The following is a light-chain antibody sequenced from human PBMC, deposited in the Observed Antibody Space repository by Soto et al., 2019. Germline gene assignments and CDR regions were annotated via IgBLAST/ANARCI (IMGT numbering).Light chain of an antibody. V-gene: IGKV3-11*01. CDR3: QQRSNWPPYT. J-gene: IGKJ2*01. CDR2: DAA. Sequence: EIVLTQSPATLSLSPGERATLSCRASQSVSSYLAWYQQKPGHAPTLLIYDAANRATGIPARFSGSGSGTDFTLTISSPEPEDFAGYYCQQRSNWPPYTFGQETKLEIK. CDR1: QSVSSY.